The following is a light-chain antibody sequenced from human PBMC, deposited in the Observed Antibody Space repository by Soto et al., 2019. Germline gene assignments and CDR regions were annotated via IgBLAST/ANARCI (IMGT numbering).Light chain of an antibody. CDR3: SSSTSSNTFV. Sequence: LTQPASVSGAPGQSITISCTGTNSDVNYVSWHQQHPGKAPKLMIYEVINRSSGVSTRFSGSKSGNTASLTISGLQAEDEADYYCSSSTSSNTFVFGTGTKVTVL. J-gene: IGLJ1*01. CDR2: EVI. V-gene: IGLV2-14*01. CDR1: NSDVNY.